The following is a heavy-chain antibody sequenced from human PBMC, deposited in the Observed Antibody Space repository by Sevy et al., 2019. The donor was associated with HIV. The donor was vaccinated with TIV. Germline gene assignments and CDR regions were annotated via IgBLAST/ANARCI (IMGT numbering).Heavy chain of an antibody. J-gene: IGHJ4*02. CDR3: ARRSSGWDYFDY. CDR2: ISGISTYT. CDR1: GFTFSDYY. V-gene: IGHV3-11*06. D-gene: IGHD6-19*01. Sequence: GGSLRLSCAASGFTFSDYYVSWIRQSPGKGLEWVSLISGISTYTNYADSMKGRFTISRDNAKNSLYLQMNSLRAEDTAVYYCARRSSGWDYFDYWGQGTLVAVSS.